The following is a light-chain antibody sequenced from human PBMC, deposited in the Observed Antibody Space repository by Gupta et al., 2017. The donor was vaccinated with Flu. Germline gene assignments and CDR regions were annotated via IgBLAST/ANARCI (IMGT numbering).Light chain of an antibody. CDR1: GGDIGAYNY. J-gene: IGLJ2*01. CDR3: SAYAGSSIFVI. CDR2: DLT. V-gene: IGLV2-11*03. Sequence: VTISCTGTGGDIGAYNYVSWYQKHPGKAPKVVIYDLTKRPSGVPDRFSGFKSGNTASLTISGLQVDDEADYYCSAYAGSSIFVIFGGGTKLTVL.